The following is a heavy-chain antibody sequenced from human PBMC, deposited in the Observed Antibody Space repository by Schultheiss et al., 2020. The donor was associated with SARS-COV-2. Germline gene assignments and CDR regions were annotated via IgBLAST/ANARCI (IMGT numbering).Heavy chain of an antibody. V-gene: IGHV3-9*01. CDR3: VKDNSSMWLDQTDY. D-gene: IGHD2-2*01. CDR1: GFTFSSYA. Sequence: GGSLRLSCAASGFTFSSYAMSWVRQAPGKGLEWVSGISWNSGSIGYADSVKGRFTISRDNAKNSLYLQMNSLRAEDTAVYYCVKDNSSMWLDQTDYWGQGTLVTVSS. CDR2: ISWNSGSI. J-gene: IGHJ4*02.